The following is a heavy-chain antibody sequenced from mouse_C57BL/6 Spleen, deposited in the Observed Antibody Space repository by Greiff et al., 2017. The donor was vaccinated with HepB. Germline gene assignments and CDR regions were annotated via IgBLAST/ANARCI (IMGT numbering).Heavy chain of an antibody. Sequence: EVQLVESGGGLVKPGGSLKLSCAASGFTFSDYGMHWVRQAPEKGLEWVAYISSGSSTIYYADTVKGRFTISRDNAKNTLFLQMTSLRSEDTAMYYCARPYYSNYWYFDVWGTGTTVTVSS. CDR1: GFTFSDYG. CDR2: ISSGSSTI. D-gene: IGHD2-5*01. V-gene: IGHV5-17*01. CDR3: ARPYYSNYWYFDV. J-gene: IGHJ1*03.